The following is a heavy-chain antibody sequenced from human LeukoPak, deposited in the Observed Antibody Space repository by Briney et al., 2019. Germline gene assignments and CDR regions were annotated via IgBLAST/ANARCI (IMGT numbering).Heavy chain of an antibody. CDR2: IIPTFGTT. Sequence: SVKVSCKASGGTFSSYAISWVRQAPGQGLEWMGRIIPTFGTTNYAQKFQGRVTITTDQSTSTAYMELSSLRSEDTAVYYCARAPQAPYYDFWSGHSDAFDIWGQGTMVTVSS. D-gene: IGHD3-3*01. V-gene: IGHV1-69*05. CDR1: GGTFSSYA. J-gene: IGHJ3*02. CDR3: ARAPQAPYYDFWSGHSDAFDI.